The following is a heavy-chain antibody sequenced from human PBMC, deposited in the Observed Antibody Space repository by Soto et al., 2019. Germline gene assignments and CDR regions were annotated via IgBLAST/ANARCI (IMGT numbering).Heavy chain of an antibody. CDR3: ARVGVVPAAPRLRWFDP. D-gene: IGHD2-2*01. J-gene: IGHJ5*02. CDR1: GGSFSGYY. V-gene: IGHV4-34*01. Sequence: SETLSLTCAVYGGSFSGYYWSWIRQPPGKGLEWTGEINHSGSTNYNPSLKSRVTISVDTSKNQFSLKLSSVTAADTAVYYCARVGVVPAAPRLRWFDPWGQGTLVTVSS. CDR2: INHSGST.